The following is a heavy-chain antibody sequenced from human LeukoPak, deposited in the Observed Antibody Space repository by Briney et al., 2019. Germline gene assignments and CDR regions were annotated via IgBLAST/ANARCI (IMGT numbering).Heavy chain of an antibody. Sequence: SETLSLTCTVSGGSISSYYWSWIRQPPGKGLEWIGYIYYSGSTNYNPSLKSRVTISVDTSKNQFSLKLSSVTAADTAVYYCARDSGSSSWPYWGRGTLVTVSS. D-gene: IGHD6-6*01. CDR3: ARDSGSSSWPY. V-gene: IGHV4-59*01. J-gene: IGHJ4*02. CDR2: IYYSGST. CDR1: GGSISSYY.